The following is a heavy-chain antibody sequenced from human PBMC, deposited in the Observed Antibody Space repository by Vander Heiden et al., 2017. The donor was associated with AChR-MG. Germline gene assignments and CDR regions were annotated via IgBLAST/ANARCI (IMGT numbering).Heavy chain of an antibody. CDR2: IYYSGST. V-gene: IGHV4-39*01. CDR3: ARHLPYGDYAFNAFDI. J-gene: IGHJ3*02. Sequence: QLQLQESGPGLVKPSETLSLTCTVSGGSISSSSYYWGWIRKPPGKGLEGIGSIYYSGSTYYNPSLKSRVTISVDTSKNQFSLKLSSVTAADTAVYYCARHLPYGDYAFNAFDIWGQGTMVTVSS. CDR1: GGSISSSSYY. D-gene: IGHD4-17*01.